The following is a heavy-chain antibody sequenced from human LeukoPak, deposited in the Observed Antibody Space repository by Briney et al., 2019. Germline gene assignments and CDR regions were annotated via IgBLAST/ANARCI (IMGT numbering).Heavy chain of an antibody. CDR2: INHSGST. D-gene: IGHD3-22*01. CDR1: GGSFSGYY. Sequence: SETLSLTCAVYGGSFSGYYWSWIRQPPGKGLEWIGEINHSGSTYYNPSLKSRVTISVDTSKNQFSLKLSSVTAADTAVYYCARELPYDGYYLPSDYWGQGTLVTVSS. J-gene: IGHJ4*02. V-gene: IGHV4-34*01. CDR3: ARELPYDGYYLPSDY.